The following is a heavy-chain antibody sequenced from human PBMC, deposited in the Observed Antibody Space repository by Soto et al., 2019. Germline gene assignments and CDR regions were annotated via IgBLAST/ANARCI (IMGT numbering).Heavy chain of an antibody. D-gene: IGHD3-22*01. J-gene: IGHJ6*02. CDR1: GFTFSSYG. CDR2: IWYDGSNK. V-gene: IGHV3-33*01. CDR3: ARGGSDSTGPKSYGKDV. Sequence: QVQLVESGGGVVQPGRSLRLSCAASGFTFSSYGMHWVRQAPGKGLEWVAVIWYDGSNKYYADSVKGRFTISRDNSKNTLYLQMHSLRAEDTAVYYCARGGSDSTGPKSYGKDVWGQGTTVTDSS.